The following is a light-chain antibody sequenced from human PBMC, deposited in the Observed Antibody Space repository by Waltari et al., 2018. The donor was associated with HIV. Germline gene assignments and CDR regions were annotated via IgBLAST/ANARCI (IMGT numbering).Light chain of an antibody. V-gene: IGKV3-20*01. J-gene: IGKJ1*01. CDR2: GAS. CDR1: QSVSSSS. CDR3: QQYGSSPRT. Sequence: EIVLTPSPGTLSLSPGERATLSCRASQSVSSSSLAWYQQKPGQAPRLLIYGASSRATGIPDRFSGSGSGTDFTLTISRLEPEDFAVYYCQQYGSSPRTFGQGTKVEIK.